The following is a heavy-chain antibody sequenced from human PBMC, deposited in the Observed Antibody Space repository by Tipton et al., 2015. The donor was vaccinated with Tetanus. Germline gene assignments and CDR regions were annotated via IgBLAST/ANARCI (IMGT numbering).Heavy chain of an antibody. D-gene: IGHD3-3*01. CDR1: GGSLRGGDYH. CDR2: VFSSGRT. CDR3: ARANYDNSKKGPFDS. Sequence: TLSLTCSVTGGSLRGGDYHWSWIRQPPGKGLEWLAYVFSSGRTNSNYDLKSRITTSHDTSKNQFFLRLTSVTSADTAVYYCARANYDNSKKGPFDSWGQGTLVIVSS. J-gene: IGHJ4*02. V-gene: IGHV4-61*08.